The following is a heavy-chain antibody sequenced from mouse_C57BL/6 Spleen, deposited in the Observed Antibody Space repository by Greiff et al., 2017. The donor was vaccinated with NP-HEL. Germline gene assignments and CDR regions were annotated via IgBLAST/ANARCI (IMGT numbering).Heavy chain of an antibody. CDR1: GYTFTSYW. D-gene: IGHD1-1*01. J-gene: IGHJ4*01. Sequence: VQLQQSGAELVKPGASVKLSCKASGYTFTSYWMHWVKQRPGQGLEWIGMIHPNSGSTNYNEKFKSKATLTVDKSSSTAYMQLSSLTSEDSAVYYCARAPITTVVAPYYAMDYWGQGTSVTVSS. V-gene: IGHV1-64*01. CDR3: ARAPITTVVAPYYAMDY. CDR2: IHPNSGST.